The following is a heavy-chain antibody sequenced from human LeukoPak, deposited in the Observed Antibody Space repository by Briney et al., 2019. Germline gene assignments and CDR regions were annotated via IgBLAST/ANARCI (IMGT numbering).Heavy chain of an antibody. J-gene: IGHJ6*02. CDR3: ARDRSIAARRDYYYYGMDV. D-gene: IGHD6-6*01. CDR2: IYYSGST. Sequence: PSETLSLTCTVSGGSISSGDYYWSWIRQPPGKGLEWIGYIYYSGSTYYNPSLKSRVIISVDTSKNQFSLKLSSVTAADTAVYYCARDRSIAARRDYYYYGMDVWAKGPRSPSP. V-gene: IGHV4-30-4*01. CDR1: GGSISSGDYY.